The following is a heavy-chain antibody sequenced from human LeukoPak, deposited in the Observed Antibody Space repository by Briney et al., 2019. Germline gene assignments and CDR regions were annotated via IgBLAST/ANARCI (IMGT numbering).Heavy chain of an antibody. CDR2: INPNSGGT. Sequence: ASVKVSCKAFGYTFTGYFMHWVRQAPGHGLEWMGWINPNSGGTNYAQKFQGRVTMTRDTSISTAYMELSRLRSDDTAVYYCARAARTIQLWLNWFDPWGQGTLVTVSS. D-gene: IGHD5-18*01. CDR1: GYTFTGYF. CDR3: ARAARTIQLWLNWFDP. J-gene: IGHJ5*02. V-gene: IGHV1-2*02.